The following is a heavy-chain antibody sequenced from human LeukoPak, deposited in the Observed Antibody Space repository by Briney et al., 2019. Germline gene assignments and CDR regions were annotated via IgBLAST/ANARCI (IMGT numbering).Heavy chain of an antibody. V-gene: IGHV3-7*01. Sequence: PGGSLRLSCAASGFTFSSYWMSWVRQAPGKGLEWVANIKQDGSEKYYVDSVKGRFTISRDNAKNSLYLQMNSLRAEDTAVYYCARGSHYYGSGFDYWGQGTLVTVSS. J-gene: IGHJ4*02. CDR1: GFTFSSYW. CDR3: ARGSHYYGSGFDY. CDR2: IKQDGSEK. D-gene: IGHD3-10*01.